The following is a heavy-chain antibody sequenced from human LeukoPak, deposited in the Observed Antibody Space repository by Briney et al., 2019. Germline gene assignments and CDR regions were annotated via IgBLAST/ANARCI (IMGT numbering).Heavy chain of an antibody. Sequence: GGSLRLSCTACGFTFGDYAMRWVRQAPGKGLEWVGFIRSKAYGGTTEYAASVKGRFTISRDDSKSIAYLQMNSLKTEDTAVYYCTRDLKNLGNYYYYGMDVWGKGTTVTVSS. V-gene: IGHV3-49*04. CDR1: GFTFGDYA. D-gene: IGHD1-7*01. CDR3: TRDLKNLGNYYYYGMDV. J-gene: IGHJ6*04. CDR2: IRSKAYGGTT.